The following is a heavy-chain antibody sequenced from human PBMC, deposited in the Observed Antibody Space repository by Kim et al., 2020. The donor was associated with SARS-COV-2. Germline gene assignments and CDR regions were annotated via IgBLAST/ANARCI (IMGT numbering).Heavy chain of an antibody. CDR3: ANSPAGRGGPNDFWSGYWTRGFDY. Sequence: GGSLRLSCAASGFTFSSYAMSWVRQAPGKGLEWVSAISGSGGSTYYADSVKGRFTISRDNSKNTLYLQMNSLRAEDTAVYYCANSPAGRGGPNDFWSGYWTRGFDYWGQGTPVTVSS. CDR1: GFTFSSYA. CDR2: ISGSGGST. J-gene: IGHJ4*02. V-gene: IGHV3-23*01. D-gene: IGHD3-3*01.